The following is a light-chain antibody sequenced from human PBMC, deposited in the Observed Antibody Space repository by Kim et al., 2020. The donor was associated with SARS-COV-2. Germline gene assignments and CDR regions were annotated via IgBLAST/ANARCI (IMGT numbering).Light chain of an antibody. CDR1: FSYVGRNT. CDR3: AAWDDNLNGVG. J-gene: IGLJ2*01. Sequence: GQRVPISCSRRFSYVGRNTVNWWQQLPGTAPKLLIFGYNQRPSGVPDRFSGSKSGTSASLAISGLQSEDEADYYCAAWDDNLNGVGFGGGTQLTVL. V-gene: IGLV1-44*01. CDR2: GYN.